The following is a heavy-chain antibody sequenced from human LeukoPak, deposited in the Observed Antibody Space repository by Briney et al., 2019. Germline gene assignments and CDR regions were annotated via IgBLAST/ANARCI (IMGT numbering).Heavy chain of an antibody. J-gene: IGHJ4*02. Sequence: PGGSLRLSCAASGFTFSNAWMSWVRQAPGKGLEWVGRIKSKTDGGTTDYAAPVKGRFTISRDDSKNTLYLQMNSLKTEDTAVYYCTTDVLMTTHSQIFDYWGQGTLVTVSS. CDR1: GFTFSNAW. CDR3: TTDVLMTTHSQIFDY. CDR2: IKSKTDGGTT. D-gene: IGHD4-11*01. V-gene: IGHV3-15*01.